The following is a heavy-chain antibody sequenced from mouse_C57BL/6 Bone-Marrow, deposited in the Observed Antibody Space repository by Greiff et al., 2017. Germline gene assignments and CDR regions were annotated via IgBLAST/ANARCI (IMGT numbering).Heavy chain of an antibody. J-gene: IGHJ3*01. Sequence: EVKVVESGGGLVKPGGSLKLSCAASGFTFSDYGMHWVRQAPEKGLEWVAYISSGSSTIYYADTVKGRFTISRDNAKNTLFLQMTSLRSEDTAMYYCAILWYPGFAYWGQGTLVTVSA. V-gene: IGHV5-17*01. CDR2: ISSGSSTI. CDR3: AILWYPGFAY. D-gene: IGHD2-1*01. CDR1: GFTFSDYG.